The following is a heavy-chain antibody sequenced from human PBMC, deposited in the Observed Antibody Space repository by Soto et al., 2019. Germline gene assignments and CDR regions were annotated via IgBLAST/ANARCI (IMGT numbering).Heavy chain of an antibody. Sequence: QVQLVESGGGLVKPGGSLRLSCAASGFTFSDYYMSRIRQAPGKGLEWVSYISSSGSTIYYADSVKGRFTISRDNAKNALYLQMNSLRAEDTAVYYCASEESVVAATGLFDYWGQGTLVTVSS. D-gene: IGHD2-15*01. CDR1: GFTFSDYY. V-gene: IGHV3-11*01. CDR3: ASEESVVAATGLFDY. CDR2: ISSSGSTI. J-gene: IGHJ4*02.